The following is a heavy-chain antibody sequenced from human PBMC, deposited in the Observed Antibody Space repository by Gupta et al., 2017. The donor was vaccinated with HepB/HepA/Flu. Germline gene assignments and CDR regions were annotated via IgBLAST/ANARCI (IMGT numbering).Heavy chain of an antibody. CDR2: IKQDGSEK. CDR3: ARGPTGLITMFHYFDY. Sequence: EVQLVESGGGLVQPGGSLRLSCAASGFTFSSYWMRWVRQAPGKGLEWVANIKQDGSEKYYVDAVKGRFIISRDNAKNSLYLQMNSLRDEDKAFYYCARGPTGLITMFHYFDYWGQRNLVTVSS. J-gene: IGHJ4*02. D-gene: IGHD3-10*02. CDR1: GFTFSSYW. V-gene: IGHV3-7*01.